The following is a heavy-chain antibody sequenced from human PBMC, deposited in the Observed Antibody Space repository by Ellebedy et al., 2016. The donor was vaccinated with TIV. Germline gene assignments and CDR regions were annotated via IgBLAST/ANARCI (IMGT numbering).Heavy chain of an antibody. Sequence: AASVKVSCKASGGTFNNSAISWVRQAPGQGLEWMGWINTDTQKTTYAQKFRGRMTLTTDTSTETVHMTLRSLTSDDTAVYYCARDRGERWLLFDHWGLGAPVTVSS. CDR3: ARDRGERWLLFDH. V-gene: IGHV1-18*01. J-gene: IGHJ4*02. CDR1: GGTFNNSA. CDR2: INTDTQKT. D-gene: IGHD6-19*01.